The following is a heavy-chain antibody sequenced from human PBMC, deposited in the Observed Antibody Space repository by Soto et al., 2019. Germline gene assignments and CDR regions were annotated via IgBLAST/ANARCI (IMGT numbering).Heavy chain of an antibody. J-gene: IGHJ4*02. CDR3: ARGGVSTHTFDY. Sequence: PGWYLKISCEGSRYNFSGYWIAWVSQMTGKGLGLMGIIYPSDSDTRYRPSFQGQVTISADKSISSAYLQWSSLRASDTVMYYCARGGVSTHTFDYLGQGTPGTVSS. CDR2: IYPSDSDT. V-gene: IGHV5-51*01. CDR1: RYNFSGYW. D-gene: IGHD3-3*01.